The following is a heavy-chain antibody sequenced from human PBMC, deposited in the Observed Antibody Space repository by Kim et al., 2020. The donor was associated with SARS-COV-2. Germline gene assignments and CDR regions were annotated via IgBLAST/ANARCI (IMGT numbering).Heavy chain of an antibody. D-gene: IGHD3-3*01. CDR1: GFTFSDYY. CDR3: AAYYDFWSGRDY. V-gene: IGHV3-11*06. J-gene: IGHJ4*02. Sequence: GGSLRLSCAASGFTFSDYYMSWIRQGPGKGLEWVSYISSSSSYTNYADSVKGRFTISRDNAKNSLYLQMNSLRAEDTAVYYCAAYYDFWSGRDYWGQGTLVTVSS. CDR2: ISSSSSYT.